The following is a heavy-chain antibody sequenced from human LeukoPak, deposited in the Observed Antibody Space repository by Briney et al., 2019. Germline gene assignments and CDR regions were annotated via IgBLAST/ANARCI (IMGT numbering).Heavy chain of an antibody. J-gene: IGHJ4*02. CDR3: ARGMAPDYFDY. CDR2: IYYSGST. CDR1: GDPLSSYY. Sequence: SETLSLTCTVSGDPLSSYYWSWIRQPPGKGLEGIGYIYYSGSTNYNPSLKSRVTISVDTSKNQFSLKLSSVTAADTAVYYCARGMAPDYFDYWGQGTLVTVSS. D-gene: IGHD5-24*01. V-gene: IGHV4-59*01.